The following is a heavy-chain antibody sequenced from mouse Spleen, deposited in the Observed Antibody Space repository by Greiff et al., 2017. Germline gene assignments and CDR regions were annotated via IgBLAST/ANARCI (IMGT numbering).Heavy chain of an antibody. CDR1: GFTFSDAW. V-gene: IGHV6-6*01. J-gene: IGHJ4*01. D-gene: IGHD2-3*01. CDR2: IRNKANNHAT. Sequence: EVHLVESGGGLVQPGGSMKLSCAASGFTFSDAWMDWVRQSPEKGLEWVAEIRNKANNHATYYAESVKGRFTISRDDSKSSVYLQMNSLRAEDTGIYYCTRSGYYTIDYYAMDYWGQGTSVTVSS. CDR3: TRSGYYTIDYYAMDY.